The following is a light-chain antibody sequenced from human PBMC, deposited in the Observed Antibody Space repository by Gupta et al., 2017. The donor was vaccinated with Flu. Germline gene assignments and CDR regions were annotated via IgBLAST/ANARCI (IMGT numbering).Light chain of an antibody. Sequence: PSSLSASVGDRVTITCRASQRIGSILNWYQQKPGRAPKLLIYAASRVKSGVPSRFSGSGSGTDFTLTISKRQPEDFATYYCQQKDRAPVTFGRGTKVEIK. V-gene: IGKV1-39*01. CDR1: QRIGSI. CDR2: AAS. CDR3: QQKDRAPVT. J-gene: IGKJ4*01.